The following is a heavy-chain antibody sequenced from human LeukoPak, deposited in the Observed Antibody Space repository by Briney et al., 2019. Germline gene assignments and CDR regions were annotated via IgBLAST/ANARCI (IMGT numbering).Heavy chain of an antibody. D-gene: IGHD7-27*01. CDR2: ISYDGSNK. J-gene: IGHJ4*02. Sequence: GGSLRLSCAASGFTFSSYAMHWVRQAPGKGLEWVAVISYDGSNKYYADSVKGRFTISRDNAKNSLYLQMNSLRAEDTAVYYCASLDRANWGSTTDYWGQGTLVTVSS. CDR3: ASLDRANWGSTTDY. CDR1: GFTFSSYA. V-gene: IGHV3-30*04.